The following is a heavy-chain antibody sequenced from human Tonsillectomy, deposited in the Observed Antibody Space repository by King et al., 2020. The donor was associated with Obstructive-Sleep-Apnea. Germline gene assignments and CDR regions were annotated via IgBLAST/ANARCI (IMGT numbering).Heavy chain of an antibody. CDR2: LKSKTDGGKT. V-gene: IGHV3-15*01. CDR1: GFTFSYAW. Sequence: VQLVESGGGLVKPGGSLRLSCAASGFTFSYAWLNWVRQAPGKGLDWVGRLKSKTDGGKTDYAAPVKGRFTISRDDSKNTLSLQMNSLKTKDTARYYCTTALPGIAGNWGQGTLVTVSS. CDR3: TTALPGIAGN. J-gene: IGHJ4*02. D-gene: IGHD6-13*01.